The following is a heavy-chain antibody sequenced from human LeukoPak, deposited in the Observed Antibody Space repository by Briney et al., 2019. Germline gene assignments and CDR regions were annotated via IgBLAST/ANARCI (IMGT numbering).Heavy chain of an antibody. CDR2: ISGSGGST. Sequence: GGSLRLSCAASGVTFSSYAMSWVRQAPGRGLEWGSAISGSGGSTYYADSVKGRFTISRDNSKNTLYLQMNSLGAEDTAVYYCAKGKIVGSLAGRYWGQGTLVTVSS. J-gene: IGHJ4*02. CDR3: AKGKIVGSLAGRY. V-gene: IGHV3-23*01. CDR1: GVTFSSYA. D-gene: IGHD1-26*01.